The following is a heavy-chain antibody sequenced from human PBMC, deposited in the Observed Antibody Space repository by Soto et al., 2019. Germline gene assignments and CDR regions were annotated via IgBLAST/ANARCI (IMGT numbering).Heavy chain of an antibody. CDR2: MNAGVGNT. CDR3: ARGAIAVAGIPFDL. D-gene: IGHD6-19*01. V-gene: IGHV1-3*01. J-gene: IGHJ2*01. CDR1: GYTFTDYA. Sequence: GAPVKVSCKASGYTFTDYALHWVRPAPGQRLEWMGWMNAGVGNTLYSQKFQGRITITRDTSASTAYMELNSLKSEDTAIYYCARGAIAVAGIPFDLWGRGTLVTVSS.